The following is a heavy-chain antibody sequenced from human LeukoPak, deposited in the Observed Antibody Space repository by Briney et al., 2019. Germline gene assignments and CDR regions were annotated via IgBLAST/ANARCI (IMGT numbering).Heavy chain of an antibody. D-gene: IGHD4-23*01. J-gene: IGHJ4*02. CDR2: ISSSSSTI. V-gene: IGHV3-48*04. CDR3: ARVGTYGGNY. Sequence: GGSQRLSCAASGFIFSNYNMNWVRQAPGKGLEWVSHISSSSSTIYYADSVKGRFTISRDNAKNSLYLQMNSLRAEDTAVYYCARVGTYGGNYWGQGTLVTVSS. CDR1: GFIFSNYN.